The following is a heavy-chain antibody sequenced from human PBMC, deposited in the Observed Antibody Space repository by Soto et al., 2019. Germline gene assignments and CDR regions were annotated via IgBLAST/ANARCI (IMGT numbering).Heavy chain of an antibody. D-gene: IGHD2-21*02. CDR1: GFTFSSYS. CDR2: ISSSSSYI. J-gene: IGHJ3*02. CDR3: ARSIVVVTENDAFDI. V-gene: IGHV3-21*01. Sequence: PGGSLRLSCAASGFTFSSYSMNWVRQAPGKGLEWVSSISSSSSYIYYADSVKGRFTISRDNAKNSLYLQMNSLRAEDTAVYYCARSIVVVTENDAFDIWGQGTMVTVSS.